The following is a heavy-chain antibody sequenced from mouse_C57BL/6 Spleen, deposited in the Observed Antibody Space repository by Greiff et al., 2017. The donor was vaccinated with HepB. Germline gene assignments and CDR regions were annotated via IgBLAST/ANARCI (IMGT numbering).Heavy chain of an antibody. CDR2: SRNKANDYTT. D-gene: IGHD1-1*01. Sequence: EVKVVESGGGLVQSGRSLRLSCATSGFTFSDFYMEWVRQAPGKGLEWIAASRNKANDYTTEYSASVKGRFIVSRDTSQSILYLQMNALRAEDTAIYYCARDNYRDYAMDYWGQGTSVTVSS. J-gene: IGHJ4*01. V-gene: IGHV7-1*01. CDR1: GFTFSDFY. CDR3: ARDNYRDYAMDY.